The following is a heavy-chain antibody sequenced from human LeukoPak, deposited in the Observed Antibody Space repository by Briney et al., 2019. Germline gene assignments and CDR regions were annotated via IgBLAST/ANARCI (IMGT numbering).Heavy chain of an antibody. D-gene: IGHD6-6*01. V-gene: IGHV3-23*01. CDR2: LSGRGDET. J-gene: IGHJ3*02. CDR1: GFTVSSNY. CDR3: AKAFREFGSSSFSSFDI. Sequence: GGSLRLSCAASGFTVSSNYMNWVRQAPGKGLEWVSGLSGRGDETHYSDSVKGRFTISRDNSKNILYLQMNSLRAEDTAVYYCAKAFREFGSSSFSSFDIWGQGTLVTVSS.